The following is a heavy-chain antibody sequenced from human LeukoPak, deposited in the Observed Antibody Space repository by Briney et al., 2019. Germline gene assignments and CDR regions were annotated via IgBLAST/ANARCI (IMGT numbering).Heavy chain of an antibody. CDR3: ASHGNWRFDH. CDR2: IKEDGTQT. D-gene: IGHD1-20*01. CDR1: GFPFTGYW. J-gene: IGHJ4*02. V-gene: IGHV3-7*01. Sequence: PGGSLRLSCAASGFPFTGYWMTWVRQAPGKGLEWVANIKEDGTQTHYVDSVKGRFTISRDNAQNPLYLQMNSLRAEDTAVYYCASHGNWRFDHWGQGTLVTVSS.